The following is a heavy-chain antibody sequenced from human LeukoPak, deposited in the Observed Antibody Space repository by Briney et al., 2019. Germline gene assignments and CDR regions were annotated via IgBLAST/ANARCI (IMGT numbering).Heavy chain of an antibody. D-gene: IGHD6-13*01. Sequence: GASVKVSCKASGYTFTSYGISWVRQAPGQGLEWMGWISAYNGNTNYAQKLQGRVTTTTDTSTSTAYMELRSLRSDDTAVYYCARATQGSSWYYYYYYMDVWGKGTTVTISS. V-gene: IGHV1-18*01. J-gene: IGHJ6*03. CDR1: GYTFTSYG. CDR2: ISAYNGNT. CDR3: ARATQGSSWYYYYYYMDV.